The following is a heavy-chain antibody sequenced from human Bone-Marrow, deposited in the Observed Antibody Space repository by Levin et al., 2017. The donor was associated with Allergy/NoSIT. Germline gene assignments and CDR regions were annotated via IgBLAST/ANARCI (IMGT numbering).Heavy chain of an antibody. Sequence: SCTVSGGSVSSGRYYWSWIRQPPGQGLEWIAYIYHSGSTKYNPSLKSRVTISLDTSRNQFSLRLTSLTAADTAVYYCARGSYFGGLSFDCWGKGTLVTVSS. CDR1: GGSVSSGRYY. D-gene: IGHD4-23*01. CDR3: ARGSYFGGLSFDC. CDR2: IYHSGST. V-gene: IGHV4-61*01. J-gene: IGHJ4*02.